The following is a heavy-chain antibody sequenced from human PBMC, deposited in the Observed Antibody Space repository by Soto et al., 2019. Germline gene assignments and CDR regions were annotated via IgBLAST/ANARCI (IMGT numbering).Heavy chain of an antibody. CDR2: IYPGDSDT. CDR3: ARHCSGGSCYSWYYYYGMDV. CDR1: GYSFTSYW. V-gene: IGHV5-51*01. D-gene: IGHD2-15*01. J-gene: IGHJ6*02. Sequence: PGESLKISCKGSGYSFTSYWIGWVRQMPGKGLEWMGIIYPGDSDTRYSPSFQGQVTISADKSISTAYLQWSSLKASDTAMYYCARHCSGGSCYSWYYYYGMDVWGQGTTVTVSS.